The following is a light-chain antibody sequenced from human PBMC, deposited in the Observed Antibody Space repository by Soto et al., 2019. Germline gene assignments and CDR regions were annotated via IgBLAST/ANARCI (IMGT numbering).Light chain of an antibody. Sequence: QLTQSPSSLSASVGDRVTITCRASQAINSYLAWYQQEPGKAPKLLIYGGSTLQSGVPSRFSGSGSGTDFTLTSSSLQSEDFATYYCQHLNAFPLTFGGGTKVEI. CDR3: QHLNAFPLT. CDR1: QAINSY. J-gene: IGKJ4*01. V-gene: IGKV1-9*01. CDR2: GGS.